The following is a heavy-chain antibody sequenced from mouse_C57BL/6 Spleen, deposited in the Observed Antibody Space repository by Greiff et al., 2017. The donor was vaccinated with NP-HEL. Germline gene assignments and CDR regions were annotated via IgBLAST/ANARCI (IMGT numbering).Heavy chain of an antibody. D-gene: IGHD2-4*01. V-gene: IGHV5-9-1*02. CDR3: TRVSYDYPWFAY. CDR1: GFTFSSYA. Sequence: EVKLEESGEGLVKPGGSLKLSCAASGFTFSSYAMSWVRQTPEKRLEWVAYISSGGDYIYYADTVKGRFTISRDNARNTLYLQMSSLKSEDTAMYYCTRVSYDYPWFAYWGQGTLVTVSA. CDR2: ISSGGDYI. J-gene: IGHJ3*01.